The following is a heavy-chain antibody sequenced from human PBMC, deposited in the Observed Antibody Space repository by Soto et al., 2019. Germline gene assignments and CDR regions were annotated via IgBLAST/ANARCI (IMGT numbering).Heavy chain of an antibody. CDR2: LYYTGTT. J-gene: IGHJ5*02. CDR1: GGSIGSSSYY. D-gene: IGHD2-2*01. Sequence: KPSETLSLTCSVSGGSIGSSSYYFGWIRQPPGKGLEWIGSLYYTGTTYYNSSLKSRVTISADKSQNQFSLRLSSVTAADTAVYYCGAYCSRTYFYAWFEPWGEGALVTVSS. CDR3: GAYCSRTYFYAWFEP. V-gene: IGHV4-39*01.